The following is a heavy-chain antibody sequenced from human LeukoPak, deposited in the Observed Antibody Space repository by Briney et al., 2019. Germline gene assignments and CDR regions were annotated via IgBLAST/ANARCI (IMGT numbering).Heavy chain of an antibody. CDR2: IYSGGST. CDR3: ARALRFYDYVWGSYRYNAHYYFDY. V-gene: IGHV3-53*01. CDR1: GFTFSSND. Sequence: GGSLRLSCAASGFTFSSNDMSWVRQAPGKGLEWVSVIYSGGSTYYADSVKGRFTISRDNSKNTLYLQMNSLRAEDTAVYYCARALRFYDYVWGSYRYNAHYYFDYWGQGTLVTVSS. D-gene: IGHD3-16*02. J-gene: IGHJ4*02.